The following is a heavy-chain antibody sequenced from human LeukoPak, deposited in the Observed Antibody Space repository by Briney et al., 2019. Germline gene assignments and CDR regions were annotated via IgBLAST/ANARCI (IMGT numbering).Heavy chain of an antibody. V-gene: IGHV3-7*01. CDR2: IKPDGRDT. CDR1: GFTFSSYS. Sequence: GGSLRLSCAASGFTFSSYSMSWVRQAPGKGLEWVATIKPDGRDTYYVDSVKGRFTISRDNAKNSLYLQMNSLRAEDTAVYYCARGARGFDYWGQGTLVTVSS. CDR3: ARGARGFDY. J-gene: IGHJ4*02.